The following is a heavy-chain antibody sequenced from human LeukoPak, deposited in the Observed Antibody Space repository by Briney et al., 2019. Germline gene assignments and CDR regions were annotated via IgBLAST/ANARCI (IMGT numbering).Heavy chain of an antibody. J-gene: IGHJ5*02. CDR3: AKDMAPRAYYYDSSGYYP. Sequence: GGSLRLSCAASGFTFDDYAMPWVRQAPGKGLEWVSGISWNSGSIGYADSVKGRFTISRDNAKNSLYLQMNSLGAEDTALYYCAKDMAPRAYYYDSSGYYPWGQGTLVTVSS. V-gene: IGHV3-9*01. CDR1: GFTFDDYA. CDR2: ISWNSGSI. D-gene: IGHD3-22*01.